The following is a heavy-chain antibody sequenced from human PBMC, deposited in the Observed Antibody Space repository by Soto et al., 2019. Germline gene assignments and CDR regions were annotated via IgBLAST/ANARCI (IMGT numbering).Heavy chain of an antibody. CDR2: IRSKANSYAT. CDR3: TRQTEPTDIVVVPAAIAQRYYYMDV. J-gene: IGHJ6*03. Sequence: GGSLRLSCAASGFTFSGSAMHWVRQASGKGLEWVGRIRSKANSYATAYAASVKGRFTISRDDSKNTAYLQMNSLKTEDTAVYYCTRQTEPTDIVVVPAAIAQRYYYMDVWGKGTTVTVSS. CDR1: GFTFSGSA. V-gene: IGHV3-73*01. D-gene: IGHD2-2*01.